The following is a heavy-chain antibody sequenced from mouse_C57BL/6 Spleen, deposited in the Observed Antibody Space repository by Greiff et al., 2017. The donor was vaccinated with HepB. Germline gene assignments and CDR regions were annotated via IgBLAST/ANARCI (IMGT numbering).Heavy chain of an antibody. CDR2: IDPSDSYT. J-gene: IGHJ4*01. CDR3: ARSYGNYPWWYYAMDY. D-gene: IGHD2-1*01. CDR1: GYTFTSYW. Sequence: VQLQQPGAELVMPGASVKLSCKASGYTFTSYWMHWVKQRTGQGLEWIGEIDPSDSYTNYNQKFKGKSTLTVDKSSSTAYMQLSSLTSEDSAVYYCARSYGNYPWWYYAMDYWGQGTSVTVSS. V-gene: IGHV1-69*01.